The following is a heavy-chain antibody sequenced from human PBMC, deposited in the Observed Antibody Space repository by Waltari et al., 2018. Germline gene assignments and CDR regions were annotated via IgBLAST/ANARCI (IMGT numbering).Heavy chain of an antibody. V-gene: IGHV1-8*03. Sequence: QVQLVQSGAEVKKPGASVKVSCKASGYTFTSYDINWVRQATGQGIEWMGWRNPNSGNTGYAQKFQGRVTITRNTSISTAYMELSSLRSEDTAVYYCARARNLGVRAKGWFDPWGQGTLVTVSS. CDR2: RNPNSGNT. J-gene: IGHJ5*02. CDR1: GYTFTSYD. CDR3: ARARNLGVRAKGWFDP. D-gene: IGHD3-10*01.